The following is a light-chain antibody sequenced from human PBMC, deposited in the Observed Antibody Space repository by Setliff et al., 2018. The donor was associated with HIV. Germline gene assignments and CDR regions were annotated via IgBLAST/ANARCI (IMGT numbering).Light chain of an antibody. Sequence: QSVLTQPPSVSASPGQSIIISCTGTISDIGSYNRVSWYQQRPGTDPNLIIYEVNKKPSGVSNLFSGSKSGNTASLAISGLQADDEADYSCCSYAGSDTFVVFGTGTKVTVL. CDR2: EVN. CDR3: CSYAGSDTFVV. V-gene: IGLV2-23*02. CDR1: ISDIGSYNR. J-gene: IGLJ1*01.